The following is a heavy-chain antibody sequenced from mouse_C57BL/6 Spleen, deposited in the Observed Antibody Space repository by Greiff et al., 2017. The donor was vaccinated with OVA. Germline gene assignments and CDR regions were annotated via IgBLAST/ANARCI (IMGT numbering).Heavy chain of an antibody. J-gene: IGHJ4*01. CDR1: GYTFTSYW. Sequence: QVHVKQPGAELVRPGSSVKLSCKASGYTFTSYWMHWVKQRPIQGLEWIGNIDPSDSETHYNQKFKDKATLTVDKSSSTAYMQLSSLTSEDSAVYYCARSGGNYYAMDYWGQGTSVTVSS. CDR2: IDPSDSET. CDR3: ARSGGNYYAMDY. V-gene: IGHV1-52*01. D-gene: IGHD2-1*01.